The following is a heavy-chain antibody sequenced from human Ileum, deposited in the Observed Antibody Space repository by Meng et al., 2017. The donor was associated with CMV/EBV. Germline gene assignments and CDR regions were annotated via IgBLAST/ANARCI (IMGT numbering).Heavy chain of an antibody. CDR1: GFTFSSYD. V-gene: IGHV3-13*01. CDR2: IGTAGDT. J-gene: IGHJ5*02. D-gene: IGHD2-2*02. CDR3: ARDRWVVPAAIPPRNWFDP. Sequence: GESLKISCAASGFTFSSYDMHWVRQATGKGLEWVSAIGTAGDTYYPGSVKGRFTISRENAKNSLYLQMNSLRAEDTAVYYCARDRWVVPAAIPPRNWFDPWGQGTLVTVSS.